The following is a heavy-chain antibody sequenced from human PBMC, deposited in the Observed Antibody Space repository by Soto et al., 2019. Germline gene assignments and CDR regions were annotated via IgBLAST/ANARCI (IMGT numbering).Heavy chain of an antibody. D-gene: IGHD3-3*01. V-gene: IGHV4-34*01. CDR3: ARGLLRFLESNAFDI. J-gene: IGHJ3*02. Sequence: QVQLQQWGAGLLKPSETLSLTCAVYGGSFSGYYWSWIRQPPGKGLEWIGEINHSGSTNYNPSLKSRVHRSVDTSTNQVSLKLSSVTAADTAVYYCARGLLRFLESNAFDIWGQGTMVTVSS. CDR1: GGSFSGYY. CDR2: INHSGST.